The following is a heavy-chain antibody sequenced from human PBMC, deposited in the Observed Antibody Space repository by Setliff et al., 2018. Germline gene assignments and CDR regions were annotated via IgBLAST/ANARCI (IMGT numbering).Heavy chain of an antibody. CDR1: GYTFTSYY. J-gene: IGHJ4*02. Sequence: ASVKVSCKASGYTFTSYYMHWVRQAPGQGLEWMGIINPSGGSTSYAQKFQGRVTMTRDTSTSTVYMELRSLTSDDSAFYYCARAPSVELVTIRTNSWFTYWGQGTLVTVS. CDR3: ARAPSVELVTIRTNSWFTY. CDR2: INPSGGST. D-gene: IGHD5-18*01. V-gene: IGHV1-46*01.